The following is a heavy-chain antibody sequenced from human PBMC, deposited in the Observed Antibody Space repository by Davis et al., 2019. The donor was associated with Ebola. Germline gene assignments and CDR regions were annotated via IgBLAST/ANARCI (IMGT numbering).Heavy chain of an antibody. J-gene: IGHJ4*02. CDR3: ARWASVGY. CDR1: GFTFSSSW. D-gene: IGHD1-26*01. Sequence: GESLKISCAASGFTFSSSWMTWVRQAPEKGLEWVATIKADGSAKYYVDSVKGRFTISRDNVENSLYLQMDSLRAEDTAVYYCARWASVGYWGQGTLVTVSS. V-gene: IGHV3-7*01. CDR2: IKADGSAK.